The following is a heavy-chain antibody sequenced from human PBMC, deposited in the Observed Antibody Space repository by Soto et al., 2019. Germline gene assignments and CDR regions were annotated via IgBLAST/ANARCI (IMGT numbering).Heavy chain of an antibody. CDR2: IYHSGST. V-gene: IGHV4-4*02. D-gene: IGHD2-2*01. CDR3: ARVGRNIVVVPAAIVRAFDI. CDR1: SGSISSSNW. J-gene: IGHJ3*02. Sequence: QVQLQESGPGLVKPSGTLSLTCAVSSGSISSSNWWSWVRQPPGKGLEWIGEIYHSGSTNYNPSLKSRVTISVDKSKNQFSLKLSSVTAADTAVDYCARVGRNIVVVPAAIVRAFDIWGQGTMVTVSS.